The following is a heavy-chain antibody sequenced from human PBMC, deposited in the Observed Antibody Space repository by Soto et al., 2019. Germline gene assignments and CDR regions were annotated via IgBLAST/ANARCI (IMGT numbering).Heavy chain of an antibody. CDR1: GGTFSSYA. D-gene: IGHD1-7*01. J-gene: IGHJ6*02. CDR2: IIPIFGTA. Sequence: SVKVSCKASGGTFSSYAISWVRQAPGQGLEWMGGIIPIFGTANYAQKFQGRVTITADKSTSTAYMELSSLRSEDTAVYYCARTGTITGTATYYYYYGMDVWGQGTTVTVSS. CDR3: ARTGTITGTATYYYYYGMDV. V-gene: IGHV1-69*06.